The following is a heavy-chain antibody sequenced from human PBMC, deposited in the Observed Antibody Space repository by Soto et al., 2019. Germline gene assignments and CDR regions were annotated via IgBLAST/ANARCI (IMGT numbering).Heavy chain of an antibody. CDR2: IIPILGIA. CDR1: GGTFSSYT. Sequence: QVQLVQSGAEVKKPGSSVKVSCKASGGTFSSYTISWVRQAPGQGLEWMGRIIPILGIANYAQKFQGRVTITADKSTSTAYMELSSLRSEDTAVYYCARGNSSSCDPLDYWGQGTLVTVSS. J-gene: IGHJ4*02. V-gene: IGHV1-69*02. D-gene: IGHD6-13*01. CDR3: ARGNSSSCDPLDY.